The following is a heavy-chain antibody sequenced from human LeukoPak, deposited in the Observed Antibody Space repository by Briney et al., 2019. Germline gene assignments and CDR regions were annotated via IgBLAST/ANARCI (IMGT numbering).Heavy chain of an antibody. CDR1: GFTFSSYW. D-gene: IGHD2-21*01. Sequence: GGSLRLSCAASGFTFSSYWMHCVRQAPGKGLVWVSLINSDGSSTSYADSVKGRFTISRDNAKNSLYLQMNSLRAEDTAVYYCARGTIIAHWGQGTLVTVSS. CDR3: ARGTIIAH. V-gene: IGHV3-74*01. J-gene: IGHJ4*02. CDR2: INSDGSST.